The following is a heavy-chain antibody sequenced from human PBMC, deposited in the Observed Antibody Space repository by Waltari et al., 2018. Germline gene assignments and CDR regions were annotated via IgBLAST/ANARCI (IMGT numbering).Heavy chain of an antibody. CDR2: IKEDGSET. J-gene: IGHJ2*01. CDR3: AREAPGYFDL. CDR1: GFTFSTYW. Sequence: EVQLLESGGGLVQPGGSLRLSCAASGFTFSTYWMSWVRQTPGKGLEWMANIKEDGSETYYVDSVKGRFTISRDNAKNSLYLQMNSLRVEDTAVYYCAREAPGYFDLWGRGTLVTVSS. V-gene: IGHV3-7*03.